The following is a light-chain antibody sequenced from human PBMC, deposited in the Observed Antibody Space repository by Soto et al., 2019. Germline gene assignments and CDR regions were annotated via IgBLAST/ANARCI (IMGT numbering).Light chain of an antibody. CDR2: NVS. CDR1: SSDVGGYNS. CDR3: SSYASSSTYV. J-gene: IGLJ1*01. Sequence: QSALTQPASVSGSPGQSMTISCSGTSSDVGGYNSVSWYQHHPGKAPKLMIYNVSNRPSGVSNRFSGSKSGNTASLTISGLQAEDEADYYCSSYASSSTYVFGTGTKLTVL. V-gene: IGLV2-14*03.